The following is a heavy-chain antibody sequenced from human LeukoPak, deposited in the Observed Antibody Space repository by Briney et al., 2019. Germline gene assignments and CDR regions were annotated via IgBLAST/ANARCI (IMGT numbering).Heavy chain of an antibody. CDR2: IHPGDSDI. D-gene: IGHD3-10*01. Sequence: GESLKISCKGSGYSFPSYWIAWVRQMPGKGLEWMGIIHPGDSDIRYSPSFQGQVAISADKSINTAYLQWSSLKASDTAVYYCARQDGGAQFYFDYWGQRNLVTVSS. J-gene: IGHJ4*02. CDR3: ARQDGGAQFYFDY. V-gene: IGHV5-51*01. CDR1: GYSFPSYW.